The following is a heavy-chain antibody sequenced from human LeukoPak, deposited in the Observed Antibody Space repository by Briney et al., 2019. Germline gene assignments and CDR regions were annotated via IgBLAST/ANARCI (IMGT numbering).Heavy chain of an antibody. V-gene: IGHV3-30*02. CDR2: IRYDGSNK. CDR3: ARDYYYDSSGYSSEMNY. Sequence: GGSLRLSCEASGFSFSDYGMHWVRQAPGKGLELVAFIRYDGSNKYYADSVKGRFTISRDNSKNTLYLQMNSLRAEDTAVYYCARDYYYDSSGYSSEMNYWGQGTLVTVSS. CDR1: GFSFSDYG. D-gene: IGHD3-22*01. J-gene: IGHJ4*02.